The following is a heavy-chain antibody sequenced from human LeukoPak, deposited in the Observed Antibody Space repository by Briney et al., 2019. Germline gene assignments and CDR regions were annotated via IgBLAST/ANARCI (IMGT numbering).Heavy chain of an antibody. D-gene: IGHD2-15*01. V-gene: IGHV1-2*02. Sequence: GASVKVSCKASGYTFTGYYMHWVRQAPGQGLEWMGWINPNSGGTNYAQKSQGRVTMTRDTSISTAYVELSRLRSDDTAVYYCARGDCNGGSCYLSLTTIDYWGQGTLVTVSS. J-gene: IGHJ4*02. CDR2: INPNSGGT. CDR3: ARGDCNGGSCYLSLTTIDY. CDR1: GYTFTGYY.